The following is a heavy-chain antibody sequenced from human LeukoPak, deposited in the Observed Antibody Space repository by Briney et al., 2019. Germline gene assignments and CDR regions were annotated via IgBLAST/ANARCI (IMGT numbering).Heavy chain of an antibody. J-gene: IGHJ6*04. D-gene: IGHD6-13*01. CDR2: INSGSNYK. CDR3: ARSAASSSRDYYYGMDV. Sequence: GVLRLSCAASGFTFTSYTMNWVRQAPGKGLEWVSSINSGSNYKYYADSVKGRFTISRDNARSSLYLQMNSLRAEDTAVYYCARSAASSSRDYYYGMDVWGKGTTVTVSS. V-gene: IGHV3-21*01. CDR1: GFTFTSYT.